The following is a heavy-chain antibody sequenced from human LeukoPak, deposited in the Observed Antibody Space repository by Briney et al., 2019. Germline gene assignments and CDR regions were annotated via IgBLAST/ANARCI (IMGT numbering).Heavy chain of an antibody. J-gene: IGHJ3*02. CDR3: ARVGGSNAFDI. CDR1: GFAFSSYW. Sequence: GGSLRLSCAASGFAFSSYWVHWVRQAPGKGLVWVSPINSDGSSTSYADSVKGRFTISRDNAKNTLSLQMNSLRAEDTAVYYCARVGGSNAFDIWGQGTMVIVSS. D-gene: IGHD1-26*01. V-gene: IGHV3-74*01. CDR2: INSDGSST.